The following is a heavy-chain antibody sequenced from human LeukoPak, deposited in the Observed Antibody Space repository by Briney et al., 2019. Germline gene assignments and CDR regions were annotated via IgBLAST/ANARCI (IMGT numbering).Heavy chain of an antibody. D-gene: IGHD6-13*01. Sequence: ASVKVSCKASGYTFTGYYIHWVRQAPGQGLEWVGRIYPNSGGTNYAQNFQGRVTMARDTSISTVYMELRSLRSDDTAVYYCVRWEAAGTDYWGQGTLVTVSS. CDR2: IYPNSGGT. V-gene: IGHV1-2*06. J-gene: IGHJ4*02. CDR3: VRWEAAGTDY. CDR1: GYTFTGYY.